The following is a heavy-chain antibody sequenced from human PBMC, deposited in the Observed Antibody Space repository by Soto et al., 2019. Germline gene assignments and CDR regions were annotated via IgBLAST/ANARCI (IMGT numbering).Heavy chain of an antibody. V-gene: IGHV1-69*08. CDR2: IIPILGIA. CDR3: ARDSGYDSSFDY. J-gene: IGHJ4*02. D-gene: IGHD5-12*01. Sequence: QVQLVQSGAEVKKPGSSVKVSCKASGGTFSSYTISWVRQAPGQGLEWMGRIIPILGIANYAQKFQGRVTITADKSTSTASMELSSLRSEDTAVYYFARDSGYDSSFDYWGQGTLVTVSS. CDR1: GGTFSSYT.